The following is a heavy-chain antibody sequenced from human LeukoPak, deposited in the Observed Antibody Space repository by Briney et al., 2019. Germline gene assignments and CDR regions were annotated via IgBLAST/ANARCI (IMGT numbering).Heavy chain of an antibody. CDR2: VNPNSGGT. D-gene: IGHD3-9*01. J-gene: IGHJ4*02. CDR1: GYTFTGYY. Sequence: ASVNVSCTASGYTFTGYYMHWVRQAPGQGLEWMGSVNPNSGGTHYAHTFQGRVTITRDTSISTAYMELSSLRSDDTAVYYCWRDLRDFAWSPLACWGQGTLVTVSS. V-gene: IGHV1-2*02. CDR3: WRDLRDFAWSPLAC.